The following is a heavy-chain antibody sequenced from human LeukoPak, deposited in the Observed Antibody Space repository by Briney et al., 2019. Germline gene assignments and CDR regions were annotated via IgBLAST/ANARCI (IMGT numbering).Heavy chain of an antibody. CDR1: GYSFNSYW. J-gene: IGHJ5*02. V-gene: IGHV5-51*01. CDR3: ARLSEMAVAEDSWFDP. D-gene: IGHD6-19*01. CDR2: IYPGDSDT. Sequence: GESLKISCKGSGYSFNSYWIGWVRQMPGKGQEWMGIIYPGDSDTRYSQSFQGQVTISADKSISTAYLQWSSLKASDTAMYYCARLSEMAVAEDSWFDPWGQGTLVTVSS.